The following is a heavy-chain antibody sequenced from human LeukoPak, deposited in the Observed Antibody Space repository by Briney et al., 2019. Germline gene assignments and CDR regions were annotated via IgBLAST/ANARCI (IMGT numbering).Heavy chain of an antibody. CDR2: ISYDGSNK. Sequence: GESLRLSCAASGFTFSSYAMHWVRQAPGKGLEGVAVISYDGSNKYYADSVKGRFTISRDNSKNTLYLQMNSLRAEDTAVYYCARDLTVAGNYWGQGTLVTVSS. J-gene: IGHJ4*02. CDR1: GFTFSSYA. V-gene: IGHV3-30-3*01. CDR3: ARDLTVAGNY. D-gene: IGHD6-19*01.